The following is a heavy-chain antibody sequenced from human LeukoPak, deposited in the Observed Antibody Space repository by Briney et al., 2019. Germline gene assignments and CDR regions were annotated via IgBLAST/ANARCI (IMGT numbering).Heavy chain of an antibody. Sequence: SETLSLTCAVSGDSVSSSHWWSWVRQPPGKGLEWIGEVAHTGSTKFTPSLRSRATISMDTTKNQFSLRLTSVIAADTALYYCVRQIGAGAFDLWGRDRVVTVSS. J-gene: IGHJ2*01. CDR2: VAHTGST. V-gene: IGHV4-4*02. CDR1: GDSVSSSHW. CDR3: VRQIGAGAFDL. D-gene: IGHD6-19*01.